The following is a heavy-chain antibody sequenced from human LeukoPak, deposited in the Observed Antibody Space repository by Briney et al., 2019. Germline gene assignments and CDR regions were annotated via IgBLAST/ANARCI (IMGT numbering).Heavy chain of an antibody. V-gene: IGHV1-18*01. D-gene: IGHD3-16*02. J-gene: IGHJ4*02. CDR3: AREEYVWGSYRYFDY. CDR2: ISGYNGDT. Sequence: GASVKVSCKTSGYTLNTYGISWVRQAPGQGLEWMGWISGYNGDTNSAQKLQGRVTLTTDAYTSTAYMELGSLRSDDTAVYYCAREEYVWGSYRYFDYWGQGTLVTVSS. CDR1: GYTLNTYG.